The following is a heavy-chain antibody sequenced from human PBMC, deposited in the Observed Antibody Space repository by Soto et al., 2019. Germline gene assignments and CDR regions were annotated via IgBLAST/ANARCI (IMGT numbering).Heavy chain of an antibody. CDR2: MSGSGTGS. Sequence: GGSLRLSCEASGFTFSSYAMSWVRQAPGQGLEWVSTMSGSGTGSFYADSVKGRLTISRDNSKNTLFLQMNSLRAEDTAVYYCAKEPTSSRNFDYWGQGTLVTVSS. CDR1: GFTFSSYA. J-gene: IGHJ4*02. CDR3: AKEPTSSRNFDY. D-gene: IGHD6-13*01. V-gene: IGHV3-23*01.